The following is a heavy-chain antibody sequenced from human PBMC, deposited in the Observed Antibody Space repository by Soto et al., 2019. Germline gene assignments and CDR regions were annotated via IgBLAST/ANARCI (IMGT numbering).Heavy chain of an antibody. J-gene: IGHJ6*04. Sequence: PSETLPLPGTVSAGSLSSSSHYWGWIRQPPGKGLERIGSIYYSGSTYYNPSLKSRVTISVDTSKNQYSLKLSSPTAADTAVCYCAGTNDYGDNEFGMDVWGRGTRFAVSS. D-gene: IGHD4-17*01. CDR3: AGTNDYGDNEFGMDV. CDR1: AGSLSSSSHY. CDR2: IYYSGST. V-gene: IGHV4-39*01.